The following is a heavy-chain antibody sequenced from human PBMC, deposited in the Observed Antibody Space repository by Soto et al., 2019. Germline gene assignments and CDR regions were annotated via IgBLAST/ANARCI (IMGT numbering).Heavy chain of an antibody. V-gene: IGHV4-31*03. CDR2: IYYSGST. Sequence: SAILSLICPLSCVSSSSGGYYWSWIRQHPGKGLEWIGYIYYSGSTYYNPSLKSRVTISVDTSKNQFSLKLSSVTAADTAVYDCVGGYGNFDYWGQGTLVTVSS. D-gene: IGHD5-12*01. CDR1: CVSSSSGGYY. J-gene: IGHJ4*02. CDR3: VGGYGNFDY.